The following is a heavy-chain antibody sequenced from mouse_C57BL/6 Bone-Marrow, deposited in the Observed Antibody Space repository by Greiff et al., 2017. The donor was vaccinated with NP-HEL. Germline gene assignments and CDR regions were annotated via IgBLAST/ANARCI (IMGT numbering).Heavy chain of an antibody. CDR3: ARGDYDYY. CDR2: IDPSDSYT. J-gene: IGHJ3*01. V-gene: IGHV1-50*01. Sequence: QVQLQQPGAELVKPGASVKLSCKASGYTFTSYWMQWVKQRPGQGLEWIGEIDPSDSYTNYNQKFKGKATLTVDTSSSTAYMQHSSLTSEDSAVYYCARGDYDYYWGQGTLVTVSA. D-gene: IGHD2-4*01. CDR1: GYTFTSYW.